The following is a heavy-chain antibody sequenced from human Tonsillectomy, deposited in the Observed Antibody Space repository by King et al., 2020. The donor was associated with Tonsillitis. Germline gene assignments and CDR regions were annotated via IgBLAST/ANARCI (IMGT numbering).Heavy chain of an antibody. CDR2: IIASGDST. Sequence: VQLVESGGGLVQPGGSLRLSCAASGFTFSSYALSWVRRAPGKGLEWVSAIIASGDSTYYADSVKGRFTVSRDNSKNTVYLQMNSLRAEDTAVYYCAKEAKEWDPVHVEDWGQGTLVTVSS. CDR3: AKEAKEWDPVHVED. D-gene: IGHD1-26*01. V-gene: IGHV3-23*04. CDR1: GFTFSSYA. J-gene: IGHJ4*02.